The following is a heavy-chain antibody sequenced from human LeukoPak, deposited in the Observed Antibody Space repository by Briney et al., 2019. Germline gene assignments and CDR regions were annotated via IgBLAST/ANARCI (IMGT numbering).Heavy chain of an antibody. CDR3: ASSTRRCSSTSCYFDY. V-gene: IGHV5-51*01. D-gene: IGHD2-2*01. Sequence: GESLKISCKGSGYSFTSYWIGWVRQMPGKGLEWMGIIYPGDSDTRYSPSFQGQVTISADKSISTAYLQWSSLKASDTAMYYCASSTRRCSSTSCYFDYWGQGTLVTVSS. J-gene: IGHJ4*02. CDR2: IYPGDSDT. CDR1: GYSFTSYW.